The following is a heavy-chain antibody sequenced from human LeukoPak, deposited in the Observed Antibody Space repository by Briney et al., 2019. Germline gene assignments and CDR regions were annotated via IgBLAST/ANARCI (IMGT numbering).Heavy chain of an antibody. J-gene: IGHJ5*02. CDR1: GGTFSSYA. CDR3: ARDADQYYYGSGSLYNWFDP. Sequence: SVKVSCKASGGTFSSYAISWVRQAPGQGLEWMGRIIPILGIANYAQKFQGRVTITADKPTSTAYMELSSLRSEDTAVYYCARDADQYYYGSGSLYNWFDPWGQGTLVTVSS. V-gene: IGHV1-69*04. CDR2: IIPILGIA. D-gene: IGHD3-10*01.